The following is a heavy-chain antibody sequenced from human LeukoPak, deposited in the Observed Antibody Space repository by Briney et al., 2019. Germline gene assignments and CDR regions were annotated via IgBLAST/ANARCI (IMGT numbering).Heavy chain of an antibody. CDR3: ARDRPEWD. Sequence: GGSLRLSCAASGFTFSHYSMNWVRQAPGRGLEWVSSISSRSSYIFYADSVKGRFTISRDNFKNTLYLQMNSLRAEDTAVYYCARDRPEWDWGQGTLVTVSS. J-gene: IGHJ4*02. D-gene: IGHD2-8*01. CDR2: ISSRSSYI. CDR1: GFTFSHYS. V-gene: IGHV3-21*04.